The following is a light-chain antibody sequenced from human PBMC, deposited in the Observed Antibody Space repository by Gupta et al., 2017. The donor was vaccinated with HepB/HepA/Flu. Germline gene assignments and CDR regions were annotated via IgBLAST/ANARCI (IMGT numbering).Light chain of an antibody. Sequence: EMKRTAAALSVSPRERATLSCRASQSISNKLAWYQQQLGQAPRLLIYSSSTRATGISASFMCSGSGQDFTLTIGSLQSEDCAVYYCQQYNAWPQTFGQGTKVEIK. V-gene: IGKV3D-15*01. CDR2: SSS. CDR3: QQYNAWPQT. J-gene: IGKJ1*01. CDR1: QSISNK.